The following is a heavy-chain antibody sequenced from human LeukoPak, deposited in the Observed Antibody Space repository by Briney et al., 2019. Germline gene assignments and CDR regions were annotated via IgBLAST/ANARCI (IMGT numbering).Heavy chain of an antibody. CDR2: INPNSGGT. J-gene: IGHJ6*02. Sequence: ASVNVSCKASGYTFTSYGISWVRQAPGQGLEWMGWINPNSGGTNYAQKFQGRVTMTRDTSISTAYMELSRLRSDDTAVYYCARELVVPAADDYYYYYGMDVWGQGTTVTVSS. CDR3: ARELVVPAADDYYYYYGMDV. V-gene: IGHV1-2*02. CDR1: GYTFTSYG. D-gene: IGHD2-2*01.